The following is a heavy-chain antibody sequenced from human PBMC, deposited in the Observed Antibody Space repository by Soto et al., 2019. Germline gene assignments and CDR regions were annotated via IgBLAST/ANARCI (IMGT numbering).Heavy chain of an antibody. CDR3: AREGGRDGYNRANYYYYYGMDV. V-gene: IGHV1-69*13. CDR2: IIPIFGTA. D-gene: IGHD5-12*01. Sequence: GASVKVSCKASGGTFSSYAISWVRQAPGQGLEWMGGIIPIFGTANYAQKFQGRVTITADESTSTAYMELSSLRSEDTAVYYCAREGGRDGYNRANYYYYYGMDVWGQGTTVTVSS. CDR1: GGTFSSYA. J-gene: IGHJ6*02.